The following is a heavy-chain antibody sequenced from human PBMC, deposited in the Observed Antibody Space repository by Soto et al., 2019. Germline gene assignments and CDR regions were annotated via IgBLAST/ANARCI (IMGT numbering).Heavy chain of an antibody. V-gene: IGHV4-31*03. CDR2: IYHSGST. Sequence: TSETLSLTCTVSGGSISSGGHYWSWIRQHPGKGLEWIGYIYHSGSTYYNPSLKSRVTISVDTSEKQFSLQLSSVTAADTAVYYCARVVYSGNFFDYWGQGTPVTV. D-gene: IGHD6-13*01. J-gene: IGHJ4*02. CDR1: GGSISSGGHY. CDR3: ARVVYSGNFFDY.